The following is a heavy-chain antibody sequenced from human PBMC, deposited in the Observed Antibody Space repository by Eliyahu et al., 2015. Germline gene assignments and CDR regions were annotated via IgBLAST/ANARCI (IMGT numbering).Heavy chain of an antibody. D-gene: IGHD6-13*01. CDR1: GGXISSYY. CDR3: ARDRRGYSSSWFDP. V-gene: IGHV4-4*07. CDR2: IYTSGST. Sequence: QVQLQESGPGLVKPSETLSLTCTVXGGXISSYYWSWIRQPAGKGLEWIGRIYTSGSTNYNPSLKSRVTMSVDTSKNQFSLKLSSVTAADTAVYYCARDRRGYSSSWFDPWGQGTLVTVSS. J-gene: IGHJ5*02.